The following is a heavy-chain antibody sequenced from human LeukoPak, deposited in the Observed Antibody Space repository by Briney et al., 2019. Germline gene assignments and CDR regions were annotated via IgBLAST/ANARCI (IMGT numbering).Heavy chain of an antibody. CDR3: ARDDYSNYSFDY. CDR1: GFTFSTYE. CDR2: ISYDGSNK. Sequence: PGRSLRLSCAASGFTFSTYEMHWVRQAPGKGLEWVAVISYDGSNKYYADSVKGRFTISRDNSKNTLYLQMNSLRAEDTAVYYCARDDYSNYSFDYWGQGTLVTVSS. V-gene: IGHV3-30*04. D-gene: IGHD4-11*01. J-gene: IGHJ4*02.